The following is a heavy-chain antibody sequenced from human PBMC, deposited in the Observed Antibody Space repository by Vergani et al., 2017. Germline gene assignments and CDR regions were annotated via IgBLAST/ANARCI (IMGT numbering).Heavy chain of an antibody. V-gene: IGHV3-9*01. CDR2: ISWNSGCI. D-gene: IGHD1-1*01. Sequence: EVQLVESGGGLIQPGRSLRLSCAASGFTFDDYAMHWVRQAPGKGLEWVSGISWNSGCIGYADSVKGRFTISRDNAKNSLYLQMNSLRAEDTAVYYCAKATTGEPSYYYYMDVWGKGTTVTVSS. CDR3: AKATTGEPSYYYYMDV. J-gene: IGHJ6*03. CDR1: GFTFDDYA.